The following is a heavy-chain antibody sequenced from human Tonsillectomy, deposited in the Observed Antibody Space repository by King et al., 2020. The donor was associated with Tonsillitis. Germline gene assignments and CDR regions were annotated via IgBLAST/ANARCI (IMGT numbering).Heavy chain of an antibody. CDR2: IYYNGAT. J-gene: IGHJ2*01. CDR1: GSISGSY. D-gene: IGHD3-10*01. CDR3: ARLDYFGSGSYWYFDL. Sequence: QLQESGPGLVKPSETLSLTCTVSGSISGSYWSWIRPPPGKGLEWIAYIYYNGATNYNPSLRSRVTISVDTSKNQFSLKLSSVTAADTAVYYCARLDYFGSGSYWYFDLWGRGTLVTVSS. V-gene: IGHV4-59*08.